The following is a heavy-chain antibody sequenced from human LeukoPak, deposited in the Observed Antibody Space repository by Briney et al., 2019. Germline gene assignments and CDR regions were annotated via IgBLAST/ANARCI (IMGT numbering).Heavy chain of an antibody. CDR2: INPNSGGT. D-gene: IGHD3-10*01. CDR1: GYTFTSYY. V-gene: IGHV1-2*02. CDR3: ARVKRQVRGAPGGFDP. Sequence: ASVKVSCKASGYTFTSYYMHWVRQAPGQGLEWMGWINPNSGGTNYAQKFQGRVTMTRDTSISTAYMELSRLRSDDTAVYYCARVKRQVRGAPGGFDPWGQGTLVTVSS. J-gene: IGHJ5*02.